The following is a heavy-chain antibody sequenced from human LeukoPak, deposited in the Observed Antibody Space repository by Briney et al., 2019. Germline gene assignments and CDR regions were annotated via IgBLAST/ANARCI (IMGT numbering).Heavy chain of an antibody. CDR1: GYTFTSYG. V-gene: IGHV1-18*04. CDR3: ARGDYDILTGYPTYYFDY. CDR2: ISAYNGNT. Sequence: ASVKASCKASGYTFTSYGISWVRQAPGQGLEWMGWISAYNGNTNYAQELQGRVTMTTDTSTSTAYMELRSLRSDDTAVYYCARGDYDILTGYPTYYFDYWGQGTLVTVSS. J-gene: IGHJ4*02. D-gene: IGHD3-9*01.